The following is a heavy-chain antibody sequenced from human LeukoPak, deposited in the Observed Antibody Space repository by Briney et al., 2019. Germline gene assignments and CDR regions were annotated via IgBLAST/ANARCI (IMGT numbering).Heavy chain of an antibody. V-gene: IGHV3-49*02. J-gene: IGHJ6*04. CDR3: SRGLRFPDV. CDR2: AEAT. Sequence: AEATEYAASVKGRFTFSRDDSNSIAHLQMNSLKTEDMAVYYCSRGLRFPDVWGKGTTVTVSS. D-gene: IGHD3-3*01.